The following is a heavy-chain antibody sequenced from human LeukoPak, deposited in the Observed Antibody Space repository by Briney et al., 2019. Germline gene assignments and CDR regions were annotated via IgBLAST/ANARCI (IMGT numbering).Heavy chain of an antibody. CDR1: GRSFSGYY. D-gene: IGHD4-11*01. Sequence: SETLSLTCAVYGRSFSGYYWSWIRQPPGKGLEWIGEINHSGSTNYNPSLKGRVTISVDTSKNQFSLKLSSVTAADTAVYYCARGYYSNYWGQGTLVTVSS. V-gene: IGHV4-34*01. CDR2: INHSGST. CDR3: ARGYYSNY. J-gene: IGHJ4*02.